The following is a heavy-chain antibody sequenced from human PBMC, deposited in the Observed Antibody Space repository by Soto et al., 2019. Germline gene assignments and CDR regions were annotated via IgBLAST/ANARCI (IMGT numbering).Heavy chain of an antibody. CDR3: ARQSTRPNLRFLEWLLSNGMDV. V-gene: IGHV1-8*01. Sequence: GASVKVSCKASGYTFTSYDINWVRQATGQGLEWMGWMNPNSGNTGYAQKFQGRVTMTRNTSISTAYMELSSLRSEDTAVYYCARQSTRPNLRFLEWLLSNGMDVWGQGTTVTVSS. J-gene: IGHJ6*02. D-gene: IGHD3-3*01. CDR2: MNPNSGNT. CDR1: GYTFTSYD.